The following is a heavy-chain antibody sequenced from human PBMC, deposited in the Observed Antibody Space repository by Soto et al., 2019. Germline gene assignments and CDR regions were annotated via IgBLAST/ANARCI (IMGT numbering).Heavy chain of an antibody. Sequence: PSETLSLTCAVSGASFTSNDGGSWVRQPPGRGGEWRGEIYRTGSTNYNTSRKRRVTISLHKPENQFSLKVTSLTAADTAVYYCASRDPGTSFDYWGQGTLVTVSS. CDR2: IYRTGST. J-gene: IGHJ4*02. V-gene: IGHV4-4*02. CDR3: ASRDPGTSFDY. CDR1: GASFTSNDG. D-gene: IGHD1-7*01.